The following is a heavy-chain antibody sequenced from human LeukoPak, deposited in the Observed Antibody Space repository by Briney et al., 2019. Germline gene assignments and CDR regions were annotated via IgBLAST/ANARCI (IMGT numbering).Heavy chain of an antibody. D-gene: IGHD1-26*01. J-gene: IGHJ3*01. CDR3: ARDGVGTAFDL. CDR1: GFIFRSYP. CDR2: VSYDGSGE. Sequence: PGGSLRLSCAASGFIFRSYPMHWVRQAPGKGLEWVAVVSYDGSGENYADSVNGRFTISRDNSKNTLYLQMNSLRAEDTAVSYCARDGVGTAFDLWGQGTMVTVSS. V-gene: IGHV3-30*01.